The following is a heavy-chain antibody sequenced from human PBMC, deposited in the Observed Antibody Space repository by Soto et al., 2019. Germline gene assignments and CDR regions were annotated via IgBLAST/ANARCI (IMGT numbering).Heavy chain of an antibody. Sequence: SGPTLVNPTETLTLTCTVSGFSLSNARMGVSWIRQPPGKALEWLAHIFSNDEKSYSTSLKSRLTISKDTSKSQVVLTMTNMDPVDTATYYCARTNSPEVLLWFGIPQDAFDIWGQGTMVTVSS. D-gene: IGHD3-10*01. J-gene: IGHJ3*02. CDR1: GFSLSNARMG. V-gene: IGHV2-26*01. CDR2: IFSNDEK. CDR3: ARTNSPEVLLWFGIPQDAFDI.